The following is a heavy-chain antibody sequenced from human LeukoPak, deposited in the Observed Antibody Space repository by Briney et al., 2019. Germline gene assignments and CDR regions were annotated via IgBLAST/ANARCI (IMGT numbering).Heavy chain of an antibody. CDR3: ARALGSGSRLDY. J-gene: IGHJ4*02. CDR2: INRSGST. CDR1: GGSFSGYY. D-gene: IGHD3-10*01. Sequence: PSETLSLTCAVYGGSFSGYYWSWIRQPPGKGLEWIGEINRSGSTNYNPSLKSRVTISVDTSKNQFSLKLSSVTAADTAVYYCARALGSGSRLDYWGQGTLVTVSS. V-gene: IGHV4-34*01.